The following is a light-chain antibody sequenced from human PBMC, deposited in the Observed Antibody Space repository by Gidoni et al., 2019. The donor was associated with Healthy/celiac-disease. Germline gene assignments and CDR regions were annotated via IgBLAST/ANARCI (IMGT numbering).Light chain of an antibody. CDR1: QSVSSY. CDR2: DAA. V-gene: IGKV3-11*01. CDR3: QQRSNWPPFT. J-gene: IGKJ4*01. Sequence: IVLTPSPATLSLSPGERATLSCRASQSVSSYLDWYQQKPGQAPRLLLYDAANRATGIPARFIGSGSGTDVSLTISSLVPEDFAVYYCQQRSNWPPFTFGGGTKVEIK.